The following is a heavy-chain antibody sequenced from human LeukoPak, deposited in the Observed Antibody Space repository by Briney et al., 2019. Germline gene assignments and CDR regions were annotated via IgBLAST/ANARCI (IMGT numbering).Heavy chain of an antibody. CDR2: INSDGSRT. D-gene: IGHD3-10*02. V-gene: IGHV3-74*01. CDR1: GFTFSSYW. J-gene: IGHJ6*04. CDR3: AELGITMIGGV. Sequence: PGGSLRLSCAASGFTFSSYWMHWVRQAPGKGLVWVSRINSDGSRTSHADSVKGRFTISRDNAKKTLYLQMNSLRAEDTAVYYCAELGITMIGGVWGKGTTVTISS.